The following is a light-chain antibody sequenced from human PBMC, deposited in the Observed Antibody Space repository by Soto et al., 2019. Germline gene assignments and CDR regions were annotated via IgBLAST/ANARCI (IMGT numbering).Light chain of an antibody. CDR2: KAS. J-gene: IGKJ1*01. CDR3: QQYNGYRWT. CDR1: QSVSSW. Sequence: DIQMTQSPSILSASVGDRVTITCRASQSVSSWLAWYQQKPGKAPKILIYKASSLESGVPSRFSGSGSGTEFTLTISSLQPDDFATYYCQQYNGYRWTFGQGTKVDNK. V-gene: IGKV1-5*03.